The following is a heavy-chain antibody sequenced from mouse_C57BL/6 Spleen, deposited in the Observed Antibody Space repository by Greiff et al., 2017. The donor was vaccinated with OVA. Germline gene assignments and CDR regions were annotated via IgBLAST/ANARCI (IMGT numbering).Heavy chain of an antibody. CDR2: IDPSDSYT. J-gene: IGHJ3*01. CDR3: ASLSCTTVVGGAY. D-gene: IGHD1-1*01. Sequence: QVQLQQPGAELVRPGTSVKLSCKASGYTFTSYWMHWVKQRPGQGLEWIGVIDPSDSYTNYNQKFKGKATLTVDTSSSTAYMQLSSLTSEDSAVYYCASLSCTTVVGGAYWGQGTLVTVSA. V-gene: IGHV1-59*01. CDR1: GYTFTSYW.